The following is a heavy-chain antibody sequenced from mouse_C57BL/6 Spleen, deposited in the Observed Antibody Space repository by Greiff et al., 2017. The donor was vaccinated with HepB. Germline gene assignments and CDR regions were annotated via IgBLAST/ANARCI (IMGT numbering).Heavy chain of an antibody. Sequence: EVKLQESGGGLVKPGGSLKLSCAASGFTFSDYGMHWVRQAPEKGLEWVAYISSGSSTIYYADTVKGRFTISRDNAKNTLFLQMTSLRSEDTAMYYCAKGEKLTYWGQGTTLTVSS. CDR2: ISSGSSTI. CDR3: AKGEKLTY. CDR1: GFTFSDYG. V-gene: IGHV5-17*01. J-gene: IGHJ2*01.